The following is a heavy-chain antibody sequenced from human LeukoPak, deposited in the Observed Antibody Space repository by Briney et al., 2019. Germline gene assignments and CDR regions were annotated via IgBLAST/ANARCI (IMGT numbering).Heavy chain of an antibody. CDR1: GFTFSSYS. Sequence: PGGSLRLSCAASGFTFSSYSMNWVRQAPGKGLEWVSSISSSSSYIYYADSVKGRFTISRDNAKNSLYLQMNSLRAEDTAVYYCASSNYHDSSGKPYWGQGTLVTVSS. J-gene: IGHJ4*02. D-gene: IGHD3-22*01. CDR3: ASSNYHDSSGKPY. CDR2: ISSSSSYI. V-gene: IGHV3-21*01.